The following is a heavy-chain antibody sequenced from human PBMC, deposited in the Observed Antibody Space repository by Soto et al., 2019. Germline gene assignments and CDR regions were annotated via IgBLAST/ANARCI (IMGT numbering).Heavy chain of an antibody. CDR1: GGSISSGGYY. D-gene: IGHD3-10*01. J-gene: IGHJ5*02. CDR2: IYHSGST. V-gene: IGHV4-31*03. CDR3: ARTYGSGSYYNGWFDP. Sequence: PSETLPLTCTVSGGSISSGGYYWSWIRQHPGKGLEWIGYIYHSGSTYYNPSLKSRVTISVDTSKNQFSLKLSSVTAADTAVYYCARTYGSGSYYNGWFDPWGQGTLVTVSS.